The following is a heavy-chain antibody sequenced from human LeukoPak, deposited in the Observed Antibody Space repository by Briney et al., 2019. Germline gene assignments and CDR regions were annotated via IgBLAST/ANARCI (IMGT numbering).Heavy chain of an antibody. Sequence: ASVKVSCKASGYTFTSYGISWVRQAPGQGLEWMGWISAYNGNTNYAQKLQGRVTMTTDTSTSTAYMELRSLRSDDTAVYYCAKVLTYYYGSSGYDGAFDIWGQGTMVTVSS. CDR1: GYTFTSYG. D-gene: IGHD3-22*01. V-gene: IGHV1-18*01. CDR2: ISAYNGNT. CDR3: AKVLTYYYGSSGYDGAFDI. J-gene: IGHJ3*02.